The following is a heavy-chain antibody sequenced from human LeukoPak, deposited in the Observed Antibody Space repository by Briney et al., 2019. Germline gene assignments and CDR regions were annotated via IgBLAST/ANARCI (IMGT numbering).Heavy chain of an antibody. J-gene: IGHJ4*02. CDR2: IYYSGST. V-gene: IGHV4-39*01. Sequence: PSETLSLTCAVPGGSISSNSYYWGWIRQPPGKGLEWIGSIYYSGSTYYNPSLKSRVTISVDTSKNQFSLKLSSVTAADTAVYYCARTRYYYNSRSYGAPYYFDYWGQGTLVTVSS. D-gene: IGHD3-10*01. CDR1: GGSISSNSYY. CDR3: ARTRYYYNSRSYGAPYYFDY.